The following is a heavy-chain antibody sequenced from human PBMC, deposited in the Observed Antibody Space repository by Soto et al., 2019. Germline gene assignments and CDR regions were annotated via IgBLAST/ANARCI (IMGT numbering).Heavy chain of an antibody. J-gene: IGHJ4*02. D-gene: IGHD1-26*01. V-gene: IGHV3-30*03. Sequence: VQLVESGGGVVQPGRSLRLSCVASEFTFNSHLMHWVRQAPGKGLEWVAFISNDGDYKNYADSVKGRFTISRDNSKDTVYLEIHSLRPEDTALYHCARDEAFSAPYYLDYWGQGTLVIVS. CDR3: ARDEAFSAPYYLDY. CDR1: EFTFNSHL. CDR2: ISNDGDYK.